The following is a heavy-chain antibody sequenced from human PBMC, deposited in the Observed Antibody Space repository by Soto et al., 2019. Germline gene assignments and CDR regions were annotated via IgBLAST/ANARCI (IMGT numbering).Heavy chain of an antibody. Sequence: QVQLQESGPGLVKPSQTLSLTCTVSGGSISSGGYYWSWIRQHPGKGLEWIGYIYYSGSTYYNPYLKSRVTISVDTSKNQFSLKLSSVTAADTAVYYCAREEDSSGYYRVDYWGQGTLVTVSS. V-gene: IGHV4-31*03. CDR3: AREEDSSGYYRVDY. CDR2: IYYSGST. CDR1: GGSISSGGYY. J-gene: IGHJ4*02. D-gene: IGHD3-22*01.